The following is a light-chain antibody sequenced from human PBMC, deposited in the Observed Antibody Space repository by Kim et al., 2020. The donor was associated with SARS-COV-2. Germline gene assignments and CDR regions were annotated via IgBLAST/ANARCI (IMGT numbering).Light chain of an antibody. CDR3: QSADSTGTSWV. Sequence: SYELTQPPSVSVSPGQTARITCSGDALPKQYAYWYQQKPGQAPVVVMNKDNERPSGIPERFSGSSSGTIVTLTIIGVQAEDEADYYCQSADSTGTSWVFG. V-gene: IGLV3-25*03. CDR1: ALPKQY. J-gene: IGLJ3*02. CDR2: KDN.